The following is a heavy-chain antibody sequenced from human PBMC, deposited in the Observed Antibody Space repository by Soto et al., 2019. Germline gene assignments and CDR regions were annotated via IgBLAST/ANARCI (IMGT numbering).Heavy chain of an antibody. Sequence: QVQLVQSGAEVKKPGSSVKVSCKASGGTFSSYAISWVRQAPGQGLEWMGGIIPIFGTANYAQKFQGRVTITADESTSTAYMELSSLRSEDTAVYYCARDRMDLSFYYYCGMDVWGQGTTVTVSS. CDR2: IIPIFGTA. V-gene: IGHV1-69*01. J-gene: IGHJ6*02. CDR1: GGTFSSYA. D-gene: IGHD3-16*02. CDR3: ARDRMDLSFYYYCGMDV.